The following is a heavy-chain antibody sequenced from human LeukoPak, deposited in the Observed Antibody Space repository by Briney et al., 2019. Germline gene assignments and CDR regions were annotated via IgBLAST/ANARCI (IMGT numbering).Heavy chain of an antibody. V-gene: IGHV3-7*01. CDR2: IKQDGSEK. D-gene: IGHD5-18*01. J-gene: IGHJ4*02. CDR1: GFTFSSYW. Sequence: GGNLTLSSAASGFTFSSYWMSWLRQAPGLGLEWVANIKQDGSEKYYVDSVKGRFTISRDNAKNSLYPQMNSLRAEDTAVYYCARDLSGVTGYTYGRGIDYWGQGTLVTVSS. CDR3: ARDLSGVTGYTYGRGIDY.